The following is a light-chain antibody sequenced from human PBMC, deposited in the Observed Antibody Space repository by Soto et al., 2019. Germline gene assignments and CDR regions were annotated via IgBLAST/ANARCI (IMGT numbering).Light chain of an antibody. CDR1: QSVSSW. CDR3: QHGYSPPLT. V-gene: IGKV1-5*01. CDR2: DAS. J-gene: IGKJ4*01. Sequence: EIGISKSPGTLSVSQGERATLSCRASQSVSSWLAWYQQKPGKAPKLLIYDASSLESGVPSRFSGSGSGTEFTLTISSLQPDDFATYFCQHGYSPPLTFGGGTKVDIK.